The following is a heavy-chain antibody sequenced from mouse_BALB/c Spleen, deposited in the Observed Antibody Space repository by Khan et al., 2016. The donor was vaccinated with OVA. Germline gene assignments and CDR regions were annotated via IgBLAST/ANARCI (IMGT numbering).Heavy chain of an antibody. CDR2: IDPFNGST. CDR3: ARRGYVGWFDY. Sequence: VQLKQSGPELMKPGASVKISCKASGYSFTSYYIHWVKQSHGKSLEWIGYIDPFNGSTSYNQKFKGKATLTVDKSSSTAYMHLSSLTSEDSAVFCCARRGYVGWFDYWREGTV. D-gene: IGHD2-2*01. CDR1: GYSFTSYY. V-gene: IGHV1S135*01. J-gene: IGHJ3*01.